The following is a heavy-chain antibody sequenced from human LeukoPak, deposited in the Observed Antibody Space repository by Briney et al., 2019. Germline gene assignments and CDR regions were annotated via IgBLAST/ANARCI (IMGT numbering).Heavy chain of an antibody. V-gene: IGHV4-30-2*01. J-gene: IGHJ1*01. D-gene: IGHD3-22*01. CDR2: IYHSGST. CDR1: GGSISSGGHS. CDR3: AADSSGYYYYFQH. Sequence: TLSLTCAVSGGSISSGGHSWSWIRQPPGKGLEWIGYIYHSGSTYYNPSLKSRVTISVDRSKNQFSLKLSSVTAADTAVYYCAADSSGYYYYFQHWGQGTLVTVSS.